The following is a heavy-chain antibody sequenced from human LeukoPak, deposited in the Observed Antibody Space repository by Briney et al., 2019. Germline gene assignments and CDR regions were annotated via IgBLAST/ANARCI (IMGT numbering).Heavy chain of an antibody. D-gene: IGHD4-11*01. CDR2: INPNSGGT. CDR3: ARSLDAYYSYYGVY. CDR1: GYTFTSYD. Sequence: GASVKVSCKASGYTFTSYDINWVRQAPGQGLEWMGWINPNSGGTNYAQKFQGRVTMTRDTSISTAYMELSRLRSDDTAVYYCARSLDAYYSYYGVYWGQGTLVTVSS. V-gene: IGHV1-2*02. J-gene: IGHJ4*02.